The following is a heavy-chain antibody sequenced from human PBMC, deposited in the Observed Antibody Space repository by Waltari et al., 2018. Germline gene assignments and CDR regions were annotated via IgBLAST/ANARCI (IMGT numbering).Heavy chain of an antibody. D-gene: IGHD3-22*01. J-gene: IGHJ5*02. CDR1: GFTFSNHW. CDR2: IKQDGSDK. Sequence: EVQLVESGGGLVQPGGSLRLSCAAAGFTFSNHWMSWVRQAPGKGREWVANIKQDGSDKYYVDSVKGRFTISRDNAKSSLYLQMNSLRAEDTAIYYCTRKKYYYDTSELGWFDPWGQGTLVTVSS. CDR3: TRKKYYYDTSELGWFDP. V-gene: IGHV3-7*03.